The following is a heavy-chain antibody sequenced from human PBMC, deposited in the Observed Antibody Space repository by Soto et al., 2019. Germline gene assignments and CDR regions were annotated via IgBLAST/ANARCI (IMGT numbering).Heavy chain of an antibody. CDR2: IKSKTDGGTT. J-gene: IGHJ3*02. CDR3: TTDNWNYVGAFGI. V-gene: IGHV3-15*01. Sequence: PGGSLRLSCAASGFTFSNAWMSWVRQAPGKGLEWVGRIKSKTDGGTTDYAAPVKGRFTISRDDSKNTLYLQMNSLKTEDTAVYYCTTDNWNYVGAFGIWGQGTMVTVSS. CDR1: GFTFSNAW. D-gene: IGHD1-7*01.